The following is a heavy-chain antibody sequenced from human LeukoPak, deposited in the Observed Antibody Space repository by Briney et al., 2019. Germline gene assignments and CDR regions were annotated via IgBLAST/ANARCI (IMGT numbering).Heavy chain of an antibody. CDR1: GYSFTSYW. J-gene: IGHJ4*02. CDR2: IYPGDSDT. V-gene: IGHV5-51*01. D-gene: IGHD2-15*01. CDR3: ARQGINHCSDETCFSTGFDY. Sequence: HGESLKISCKGSGYSFTSYWIGWVRQMPGKGLEWMGIIYPGDSDTTYSPSFQGQVTISADKSIDTAYVQWGSLKASDTAVYYCARQGINHCSDETCFSTGFDYWGQGTLVTVSS.